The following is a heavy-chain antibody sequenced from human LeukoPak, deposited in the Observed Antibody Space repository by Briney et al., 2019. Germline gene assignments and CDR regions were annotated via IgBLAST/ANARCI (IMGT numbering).Heavy chain of an antibody. V-gene: IGHV3-7*01. J-gene: IGHJ4*02. CDR3: ARERSGAY. Sequence: GGSLRLSCAASGFTFSKYWMSWVRQAPGKGLEWVANIKQDGSEKYYVDSVKGRFTISRVNAKNSLYLQMNSLRAEDTAVYSCARERSGAYWGQGILVTVSS. CDR2: IKQDGSEK. CDR1: GFTFSKYW. D-gene: IGHD4/OR15-4a*01.